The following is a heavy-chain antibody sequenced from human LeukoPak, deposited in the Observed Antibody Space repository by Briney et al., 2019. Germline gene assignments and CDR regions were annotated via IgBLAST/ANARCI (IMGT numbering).Heavy chain of an antibody. V-gene: IGHV3-64*02. Sequence: GGSLRLSCAASGFTFGDYAMHWVRQAPGKGLENVSSISYNGYNAYYAESVKGRFTISRDNFKNMVFLQMGSLRPDDMAVYYCARGRVLRSGWAEYFDSWGQGTLVTVSS. CDR2: ISYNGYNA. D-gene: IGHD6-19*01. CDR3: ARGRVLRSGWAEYFDS. J-gene: IGHJ4*02. CDR1: GFTFGDYA.